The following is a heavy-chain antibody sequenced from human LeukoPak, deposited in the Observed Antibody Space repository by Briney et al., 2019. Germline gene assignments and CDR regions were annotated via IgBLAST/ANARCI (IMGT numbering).Heavy chain of an antibody. CDR1: GGSISSGSYY. V-gene: IGHV4-61*02. Sequence: SETLSLTCTVSGGSISSGSYYWSWIRQPAGKGLEWIGRIYTSGSTNYNPSLKSRVTISVDTSKNQFSLKLSSVTAADTTVYYCASGAAAGADYWGQGTLVTVSS. CDR3: ASGAAAGADY. CDR2: IYTSGST. J-gene: IGHJ4*02. D-gene: IGHD6-13*01.